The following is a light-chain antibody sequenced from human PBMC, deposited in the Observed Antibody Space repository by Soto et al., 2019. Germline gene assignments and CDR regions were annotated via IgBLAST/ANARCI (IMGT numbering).Light chain of an antibody. CDR1: TSNIGTYS. Sequence: QSVLTQPPSVSAAPGQKVTISCSGSTSNIGTYSVSWYQQLPGTAPKLLIYDNSQRPSGIPDRFSGSKSGTSATLAITGLQTGDEADYYCGTWYNSLNGVVFGGGTQLTVL. V-gene: IGLV1-51*01. CDR3: GTWYNSLNGVV. CDR2: DNS. J-gene: IGLJ3*02.